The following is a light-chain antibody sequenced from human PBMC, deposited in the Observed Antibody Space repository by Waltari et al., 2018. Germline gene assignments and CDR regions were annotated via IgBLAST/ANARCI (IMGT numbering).Light chain of an antibody. V-gene: IGLV7-46*01. J-gene: IGLJ2*01. CDR2: ATS. Sequence: QAVVTQEPSLTMSPGGTVTLTCGPSTGAVTSGHYPYWFQQKPGPAPRTLIYATSNKHSWTPARFSGSLLGGKAALTLSGAQPDDEADYYCLLSYSGAEEIVGGGTKLTVL. CDR3: LLSYSGAEEI. CDR1: TGAVTSGHY.